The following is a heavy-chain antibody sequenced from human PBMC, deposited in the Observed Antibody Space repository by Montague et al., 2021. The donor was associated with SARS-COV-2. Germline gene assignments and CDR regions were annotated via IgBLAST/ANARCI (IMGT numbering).Heavy chain of an antibody. CDR1: GDSDGGEEAR. CDR3: ARTSASSDY. CDR2: TCYMSEWYN. V-gene: IGHV6-1*01. J-gene: IGHJ4*02. D-gene: IGHD1-26*01. Sequence: CAISGDSDGGEEARCRSEEQTPEIELEWLVGTCYMSEWYNDYAVSVKSRITINPDTSKNQISLQQSSVTPEDTAVYYCARTSASSDYWGQGTLVTVSS.